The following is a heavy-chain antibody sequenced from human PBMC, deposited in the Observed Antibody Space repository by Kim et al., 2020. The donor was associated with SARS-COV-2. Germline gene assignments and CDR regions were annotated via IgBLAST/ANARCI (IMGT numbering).Heavy chain of an antibody. CDR1: GYTFTGYY. D-gene: IGHD5-18*01. CDR3: AREHTAMVIYYYYGMDV. Sequence: ASVKVSCKASGYTFTGYYMHWVRQAPGQGLEWMGWINPNSGGTNYAQKFQGRVTMTRDTSISTAYMELSRLRSDDTAVYYCAREHTAMVIYYYYGMDVWGQGTTVTVSS. V-gene: IGHV1-2*02. J-gene: IGHJ6*02. CDR2: INPNSGGT.